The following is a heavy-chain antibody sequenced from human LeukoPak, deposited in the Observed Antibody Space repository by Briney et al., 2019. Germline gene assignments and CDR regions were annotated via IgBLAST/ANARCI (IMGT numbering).Heavy chain of an antibody. CDR1: GYTFTGYY. J-gene: IGHJ4*02. V-gene: IGHV1-2*02. Sequence: ASVKVSCKASGYTFTGYYMHWVRQAPGQGLEWMGWINPNSGGTNYAQKFQGRVTMTRDTSISTAYMELSRLRSDDTAVYYCARDYSTTVRGEPDYWGQGTLVTVSS. CDR3: ARDYSTTVRGEPDY. CDR2: INPNSGGT. D-gene: IGHD3-10*01.